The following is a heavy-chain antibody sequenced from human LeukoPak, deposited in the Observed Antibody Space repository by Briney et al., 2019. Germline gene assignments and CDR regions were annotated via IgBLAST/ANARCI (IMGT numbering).Heavy chain of an antibody. D-gene: IGHD4-23*01. CDR3: AREGPRGNSQFDY. V-gene: IGHV3-33*01. Sequence: GGSLRLPCAASGFTFSNYGMHWVRQAPGKGLEWVALIWYDGSNKYYTDSVKGRLTISRDNSQDMLFLQMNSLRVEDTAVYYCAREGPRGNSQFDYWGQGTLVTVSS. CDR1: GFTFSNYG. CDR2: IWYDGSNK. J-gene: IGHJ4*02.